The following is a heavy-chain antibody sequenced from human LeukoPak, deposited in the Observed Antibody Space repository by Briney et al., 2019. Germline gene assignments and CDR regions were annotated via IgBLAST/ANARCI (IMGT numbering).Heavy chain of an antibody. CDR1: GYSISSGYY. D-gene: IGHD3-22*01. Sequence: SEALSLTCTVSGYSISSGYYWGWIRQPPGKGLEWIGSIYHSGSTYYNPSLKSRVTISVDTSKNQFSLKLSSVTAADTAVYYCAWRTYYYDSSGKDYFDYWGQGTLVTVSS. V-gene: IGHV4-38-2*02. J-gene: IGHJ4*02. CDR2: IYHSGST. CDR3: AWRTYYYDSSGKDYFDY.